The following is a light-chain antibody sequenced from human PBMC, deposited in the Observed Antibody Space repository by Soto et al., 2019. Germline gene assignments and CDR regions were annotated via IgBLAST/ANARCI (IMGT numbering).Light chain of an antibody. CDR3: QQSYSTPWT. CDR2: EAS. V-gene: IGKV1-39*01. CDR1: QSIGSY. Sequence: DIQITQSPSSLSASEGDRVTITCRARQSIGSYLNWYQHKPGIAPKLLISEASSLQSGVPSRFSGSGSGTDFTLTISSLQPEDFATYYCQQSYSTPWTFGQGTKVEIK. J-gene: IGKJ1*01.